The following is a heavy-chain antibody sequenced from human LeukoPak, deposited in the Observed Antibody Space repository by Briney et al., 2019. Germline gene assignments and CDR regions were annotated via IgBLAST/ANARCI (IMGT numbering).Heavy chain of an antibody. CDR2: IDPSDSYT. V-gene: IGHV5-10-1*01. D-gene: IGHD1-26*01. CDR3: ARGDYSDY. J-gene: IGHJ4*02. Sequence: GGSLEISWKGSGYHFTSYWISWVRQMPGKGLEWMGRIDPSDSYTNYSPSFQGHVTISADKSISTAYLKWSRMKASDTAMYYCARGDYSDYWGQGTLVTVYS. CDR1: GYHFTSYW.